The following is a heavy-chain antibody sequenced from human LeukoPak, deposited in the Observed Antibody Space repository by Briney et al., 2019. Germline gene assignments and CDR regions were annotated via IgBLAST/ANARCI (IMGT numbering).Heavy chain of an antibody. J-gene: IGHJ4*02. CDR1: GFTFSMYW. CDR3: ARYSAYGSGSYSPLFDY. V-gene: IGHV3-7*01. Sequence: GGSLRLSRAVSGFTFSMYWMSWVRQAPGKGREWVASIKQVVSEKYYVDSVNGRFTTSRNNAKNTLYLQMNSLRAEDTAVYYCARYSAYGSGSYSPLFDYWGQGTLVTVSS. CDR2: IKQVVSEK. D-gene: IGHD3-10*01.